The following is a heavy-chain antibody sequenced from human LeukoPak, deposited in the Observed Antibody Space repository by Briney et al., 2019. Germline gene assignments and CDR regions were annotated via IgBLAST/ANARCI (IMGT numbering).Heavy chain of an antibody. CDR1: GFTFSSYA. Sequence: GGSLRLSCAASGFTFSSYAMHWDRQAPGKGLEWVAVISYDGSNKYYADSVKGRFTISRDNSKNTLYLQMNSLRAEDTAVYYCARSFSYGDYGLDYWGQGTLVTVST. CDR2: ISYDGSNK. CDR3: ARSFSYGDYGLDY. D-gene: IGHD4-17*01. J-gene: IGHJ4*02. V-gene: IGHV3-30-3*01.